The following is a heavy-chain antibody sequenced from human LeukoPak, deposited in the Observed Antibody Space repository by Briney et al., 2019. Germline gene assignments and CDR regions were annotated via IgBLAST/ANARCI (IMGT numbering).Heavy chain of an antibody. Sequence: ASVKVSCKASGYTFTSYGISWVRQAPGQGLEWMGWISAYNGNTNYAQKLQGRVTMTTDTSTSTAYMELRSLRSDDTAVYYCARETVVVPAAMVRGYYYYYMDVWGKGTTVTISS. D-gene: IGHD2-2*01. CDR2: ISAYNGNT. CDR1: GYTFTSYG. CDR3: ARETVVVPAAMVRGYYYYYMDV. J-gene: IGHJ6*03. V-gene: IGHV1-18*01.